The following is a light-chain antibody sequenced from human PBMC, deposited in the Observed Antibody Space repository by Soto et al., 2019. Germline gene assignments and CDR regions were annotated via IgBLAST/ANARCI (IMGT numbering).Light chain of an antibody. Sequence: QSALTQPPSESGTPGQRVTISCSGNSSNIRSNTVNWYQQLPGTAPNLLIYSNNQRPSGVPDRFSGSKSGTSASLAISGLQSEDEADYYCAAWDDSLNAVFGGGTQLTVL. V-gene: IGLV1-44*01. J-gene: IGLJ2*01. CDR1: SSNIRSNT. CDR3: AAWDDSLNAV. CDR2: SNN.